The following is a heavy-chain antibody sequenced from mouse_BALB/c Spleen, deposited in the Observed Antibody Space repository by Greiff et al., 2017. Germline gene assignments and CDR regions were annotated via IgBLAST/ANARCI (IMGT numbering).Heavy chain of an antibody. CDR3: ARDDGNYVDYAMDY. D-gene: IGHD2-3*01. V-gene: IGHV1-80*01. CDR2: IYPGDGDT. Sequence: LQESGAELVRPGSSVKISCKASGYAFSSYWMNWVKQRPGQGLEWIGQIYPGDGDTNYNGKFKGKATLTADKSSSTAYMQLSSLTSEDSAVYFCARDDGNYVDYAMDYWGQGTSVTVSS. CDR1: GYAFSSYW. J-gene: IGHJ4*01.